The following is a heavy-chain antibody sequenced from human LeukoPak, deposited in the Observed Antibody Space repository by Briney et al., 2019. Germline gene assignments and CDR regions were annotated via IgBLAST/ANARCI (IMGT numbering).Heavy chain of an antibody. J-gene: IGHJ5*02. V-gene: IGHV1-18*01. CDR3: ASSRAPPSPFDP. D-gene: IGHD6-6*01. CDR1: GYTFTSYG. Sequence: ASVKVSCKASGYTFTSYGINWVRQAPGQGLEWMGWISAYNGNTNYAQKLQGRVTMTTDTSTSTAYMELRSLRSDDTAVYYCASSRAPPSPFDPWGQGTLVTVSS. CDR2: ISAYNGNT.